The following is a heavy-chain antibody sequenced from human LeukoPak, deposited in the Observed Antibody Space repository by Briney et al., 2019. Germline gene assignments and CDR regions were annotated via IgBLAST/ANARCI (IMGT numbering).Heavy chain of an antibody. CDR1: GGSISSYY. V-gene: IGHV4-59*01. D-gene: IGHD4-17*01. CDR3: ARGGVDYGDFTPLGY. J-gene: IGHJ4*02. Sequence: SETLSLTCTVSGGSISSYYWSWIRQPPGKGLEWIGYIYYSGSTNYNPSLKSRVTISVDTSKNQFSLKLSSVTAADTAVYYCARGGVDYGDFTPLGYWGQGTLSPSPQ. CDR2: IYYSGST.